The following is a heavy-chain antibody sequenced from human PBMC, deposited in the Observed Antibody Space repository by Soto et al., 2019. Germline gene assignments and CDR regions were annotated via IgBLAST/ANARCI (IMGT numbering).Heavy chain of an antibody. J-gene: IGHJ4*02. D-gene: IGHD6-19*01. Sequence: ASVKVSCKVSGYTLTELSMHWVRQAPGKGLEWMGGFDPEDGETIYAQKFQSRVTMTEDTSTDTAYMELSSLRSEDTAVYYCATALAVAGNNFDYWGQGTLVTVSS. CDR2: FDPEDGET. CDR3: ATALAVAGNNFDY. CDR1: GYTLTELS. V-gene: IGHV1-24*01.